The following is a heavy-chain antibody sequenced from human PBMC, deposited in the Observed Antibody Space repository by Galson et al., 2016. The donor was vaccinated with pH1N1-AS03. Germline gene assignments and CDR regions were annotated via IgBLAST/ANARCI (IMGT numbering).Heavy chain of an antibody. Sequence: WVRQAPGKGLEWIGSIYYSGSTYYNPSLKSRVTISVDTSKNQFSLKLSSVTAADTAVYYCARRVYGDYVNWFDPWGQGTLVTVSS. CDR3: ARRVYGDYVNWFDP. V-gene: IGHV4-39*01. CDR2: IYYSGST. D-gene: IGHD4-17*01. J-gene: IGHJ5*02.